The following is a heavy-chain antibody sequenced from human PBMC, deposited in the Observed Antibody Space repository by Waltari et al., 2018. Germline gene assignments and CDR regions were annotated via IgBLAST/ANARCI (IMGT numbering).Heavy chain of an antibody. Sequence: QLQLQESGPGLVKPSETLSLTCTVSGGSISSSSYYWGWIRQPPGKGLEWIGTIYYSGSTYYNPSHKSPVTMSVDTSKNQFSLRLSSVTAADTAVYYCARQTGTFLSAFHIWGQGTMVTVSS. D-gene: IGHD1-7*01. CDR1: GGSISSSSYY. CDR2: IYYSGST. CDR3: ARQTGTFLSAFHI. J-gene: IGHJ3*02. V-gene: IGHV4-39*01.